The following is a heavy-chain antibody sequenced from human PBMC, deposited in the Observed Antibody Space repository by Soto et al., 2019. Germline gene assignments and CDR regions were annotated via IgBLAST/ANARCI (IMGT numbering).Heavy chain of an antibody. CDR2: ISSNGSTT. V-gene: IGHV3-74*01. D-gene: IGHD6-13*01. Sequence: GGSLRLSCAASGFTFSSYSMNWVRQAPGKGLVWVSRISSNGSTTSYADSVKGRFTISRDNAKNTLYLQMNSLRAEDTAVYYCARGAAAGLYYFDYWGQGTLVTVSS. CDR3: ARGAAAGLYYFDY. CDR1: GFTFSSYS. J-gene: IGHJ4*02.